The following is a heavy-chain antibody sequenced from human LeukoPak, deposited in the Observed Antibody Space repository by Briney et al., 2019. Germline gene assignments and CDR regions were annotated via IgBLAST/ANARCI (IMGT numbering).Heavy chain of an antibody. CDR3: ARGTPVYYYDSSGYYSNAFDI. Sequence: ASVKVSCKASGYTFTSYGISWVRQAPGQGLEWMGWINPNSGGTNYAQKFQGWVTMTRDTSISTAYMELSRLRSDDTAVYYCARGTPVYYYDSSGYYSNAFDIWGQGTMVTVSS. D-gene: IGHD3-22*01. CDR2: INPNSGGT. V-gene: IGHV1-2*04. CDR1: GYTFTSYG. J-gene: IGHJ3*02.